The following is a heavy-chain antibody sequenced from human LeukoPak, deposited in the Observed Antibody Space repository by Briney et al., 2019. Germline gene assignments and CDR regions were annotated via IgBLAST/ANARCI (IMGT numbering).Heavy chain of an antibody. D-gene: IGHD2-2*01. CDR1: GGSISSYY. CDR2: IYYSGST. V-gene: IGHV4-59*08. Sequence: SETLSLTCTVSGGSISSYYWSWIRQPQGKGLGWIGYIYYSGSTNYNPSLKSRVTISVDTSKNQFSLKLSSVTAADTAVYYCARQGYCSSTSCYSRGWFDPWGRGTLVTVSS. CDR3: ARQGYCSSTSCYSRGWFDP. J-gene: IGHJ5*02.